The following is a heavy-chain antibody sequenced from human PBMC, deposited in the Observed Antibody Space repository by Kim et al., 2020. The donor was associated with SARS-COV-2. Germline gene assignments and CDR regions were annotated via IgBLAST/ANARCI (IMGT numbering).Heavy chain of an antibody. Sequence: YYADSSKGRFTTTRDNAKNSLYLQMTSLRAEDTAVYYCASQTTGISTFDDWGQGTLVTVSS. CDR3: ASQTTGISTFDD. V-gene: IGHV3-48*03. D-gene: IGHD1-20*01. J-gene: IGHJ4*02.